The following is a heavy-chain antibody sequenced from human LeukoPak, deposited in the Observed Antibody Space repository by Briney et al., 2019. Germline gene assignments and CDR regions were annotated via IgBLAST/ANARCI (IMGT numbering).Heavy chain of an antibody. CDR2: LHYSGIT. V-gene: IGHV4-59*11. Sequence: SETLSLTCTVSGGSISSHYWSWLRQPPGKGLEWIGYLHYSGITSYNPSLKSRVTISVDTSKSQFSLKLTSVTAADTAVYCCARDGYTIASYFDYWGQGALVTVSS. CDR1: GGSISSHY. J-gene: IGHJ4*02. D-gene: IGHD5-24*01. CDR3: ARDGYTIASYFDY.